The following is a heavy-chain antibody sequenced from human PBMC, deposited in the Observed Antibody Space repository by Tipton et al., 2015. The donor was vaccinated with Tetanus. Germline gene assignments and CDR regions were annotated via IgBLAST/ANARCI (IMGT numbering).Heavy chain of an antibody. CDR3: ARGGRDAYNNPLGAFDV. J-gene: IGHJ3*01. V-gene: IGHV4-61*08. CDR2: VSYSGRT. Sequence: TLSLTCTVSGGSVRSGDYSWNWIRQPPGKGLEWLAYVSYSGRTNSNYPLKSRITISQDTSKNQFSLRLRSVAAADTAVYYCARGGRDAYNNPLGAFDVWGRGTTVTVSS. CDR1: GGSVRSGDYS. D-gene: IGHD5-24*01.